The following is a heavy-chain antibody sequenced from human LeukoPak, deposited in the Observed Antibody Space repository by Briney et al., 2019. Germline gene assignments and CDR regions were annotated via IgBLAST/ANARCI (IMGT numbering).Heavy chain of an antibody. CDR1: GFTFSDYS. Sequence: PGGSLRLSCAASGFTFSDYSINWVRQAPGKGLEWVSSISGSGTYIYYADSLKGRFTISRDNAKNSLYLQMNSLRAEDTAVYYCARDLRTRSSSWKPLDYWGQGTLVTVSS. CDR2: ISGSGTYI. D-gene: IGHD2-15*01. J-gene: IGHJ4*02. V-gene: IGHV3-21*01. CDR3: ARDLRTRSSSWKPLDY.